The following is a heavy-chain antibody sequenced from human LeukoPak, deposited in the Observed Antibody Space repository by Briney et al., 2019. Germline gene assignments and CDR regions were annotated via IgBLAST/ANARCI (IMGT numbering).Heavy chain of an antibody. Sequence: PGGSLRLSCAASGFTFSTYGMSWVRQAPGKGLEWVSVIYSGGSTYYADSVKGRFTISRDNSKNTLYLQMNSLRAEDTAVYYCARDHYYGSGSYSPSWGQGTLVTVSS. V-gene: IGHV3-66*01. J-gene: IGHJ5*02. D-gene: IGHD3-10*01. CDR2: IYSGGST. CDR3: ARDHYYGSGSYSPS. CDR1: GFTFSTYG.